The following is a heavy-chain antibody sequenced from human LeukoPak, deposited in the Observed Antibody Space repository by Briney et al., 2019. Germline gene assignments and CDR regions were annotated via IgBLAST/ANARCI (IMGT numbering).Heavy chain of an antibody. Sequence: ASVKASCKASGYTFISYYMHWVRQAPGQGLEWMGIINPSGGTTSYAQKFQGRVTMTRDTSTSTVYMELSSLRSEDTAVYYCARRRDGYNYFDYWGQGTLVTVSS. V-gene: IGHV1-46*01. D-gene: IGHD5-24*01. CDR3: ARRRDGYNYFDY. CDR1: GYTFISYY. CDR2: INPSGGTT. J-gene: IGHJ4*02.